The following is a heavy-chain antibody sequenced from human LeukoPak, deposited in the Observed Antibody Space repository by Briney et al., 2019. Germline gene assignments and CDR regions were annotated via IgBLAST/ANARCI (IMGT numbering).Heavy chain of an antibody. D-gene: IGHD6-6*01. CDR2: INSNSGGT. CDR1: GYTFTGYY. Sequence: GASVKVSCKASGYTFTGYYMHWVRQAPGQGLEWMGWINSNSGGTNYAQKFQGRVTMTRDTSISTAYMELSRLRSDDTAVYYCARDPSIAARQTKNRVYFQHWGQGTLVTVSS. CDR3: ARDPSIAARQTKNRVYFQH. V-gene: IGHV1-2*02. J-gene: IGHJ1*01.